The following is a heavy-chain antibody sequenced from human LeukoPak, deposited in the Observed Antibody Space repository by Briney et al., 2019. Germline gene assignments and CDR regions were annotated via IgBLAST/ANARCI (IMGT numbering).Heavy chain of an antibody. J-gene: IGHJ4*02. CDR3: AKPTLYGSGELDY. V-gene: IGHV3-23*01. CDR1: GFTFSSYA. D-gene: IGHD3-10*01. Sequence: GGSLRLSCAASGFTFSSYAMSWVRQAPGKGLEWVSAISGSGGSTYYTDSVKGRFTISRDNSKNTLYLQMNSLRAEDTAVYYCAKPTLYGSGELDYWGQGTLVTVSS. CDR2: ISGSGGST.